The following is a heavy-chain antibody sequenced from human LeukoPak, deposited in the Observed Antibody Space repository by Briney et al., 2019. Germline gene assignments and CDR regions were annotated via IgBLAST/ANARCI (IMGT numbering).Heavy chain of an antibody. CDR2: ISASNGNT. Sequence: ASVKVSCKASGYTFTSYGISWVRQAPGQGLEWMGWISASNGNTNYAQKLQGRVTMTTDTFTSKAYMELRSLRSDDTAVYYCAIESLGMDCSGYNDAFDIWGQGTMVTVSS. CDR3: AIESLGMDCSGYNDAFDI. J-gene: IGHJ3*02. CDR1: GYTFTSYG. V-gene: IGHV1-18*01. D-gene: IGHD3-22*01.